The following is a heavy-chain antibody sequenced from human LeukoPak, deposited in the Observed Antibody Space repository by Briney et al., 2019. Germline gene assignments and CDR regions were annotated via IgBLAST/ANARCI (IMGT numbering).Heavy chain of an antibody. CDR1: GGSISSSSYY. V-gene: IGHV4-39*01. CDR2: IYYSGST. Sequence: SETLSLTCTVSGGSISSSSYYWGWIRQPPGKGLEWIGTIYYSGSTYYNPSLRSRVTISVDTSKNQFSLKLSSVTAADTAVHYCTRHPYRYCSGGNCYSDYWGQGTLVTVSS. D-gene: IGHD2-15*01. J-gene: IGHJ4*02. CDR3: TRHPYRYCSGGNCYSDY.